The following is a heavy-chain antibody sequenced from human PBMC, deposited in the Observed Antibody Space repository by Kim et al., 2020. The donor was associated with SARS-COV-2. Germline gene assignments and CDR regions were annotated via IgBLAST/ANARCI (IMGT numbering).Heavy chain of an antibody. Sequence: SVKVSCKASGGTFSSYAISWVRQAPGQGLEWMGGIIPIFGTANYAQKFQGRVTITADESTSTAYMELSSLRSEDTAVYYCARDPGEQLGYNWFDPWGQGTLVTVAS. CDR2: IIPIFGTA. J-gene: IGHJ5*02. CDR3: ARDPGEQLGYNWFDP. D-gene: IGHD6-13*01. CDR1: GGTFSSYA. V-gene: IGHV1-69*13.